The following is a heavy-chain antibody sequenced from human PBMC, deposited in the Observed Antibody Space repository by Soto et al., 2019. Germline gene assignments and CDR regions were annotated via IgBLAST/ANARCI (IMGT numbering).Heavy chain of an antibody. D-gene: IGHD3-3*01. J-gene: IGHJ6*03. CDR1: GFTCSSYW. CDR2: INGDGSRT. CDR3: TRDAYYDFWSGYSGYYYYYMDV. Sequence: PGGSLRLSCAASGFTCSSYWMHWVRQAPGKGLVWVSRINGDGSRTTYADSVKGRFTISRDNAKNTLYLQMNSLRAEDTAVYYCTRDAYYDFWSGYSGYYYYYMDVWGKGTTVTVSS. V-gene: IGHV3-74*01.